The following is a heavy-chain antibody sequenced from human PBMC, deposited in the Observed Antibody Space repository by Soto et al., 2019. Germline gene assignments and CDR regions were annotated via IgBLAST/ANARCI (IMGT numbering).Heavy chain of an antibody. Sequence: GGSLRLSCAASGFTFTRYSMNWVRRAPGKGLEWVSSISSTTNYIYYADSMKGRFTVSRDNAKNSVYLEMNSLSAEDTAVYYCARESEDLTSNFDYWGQGTLVTVSS. V-gene: IGHV3-21*01. CDR1: GFTFTRYS. J-gene: IGHJ4*02. CDR3: ARESEDLTSNFDY. CDR2: ISSTTNYI.